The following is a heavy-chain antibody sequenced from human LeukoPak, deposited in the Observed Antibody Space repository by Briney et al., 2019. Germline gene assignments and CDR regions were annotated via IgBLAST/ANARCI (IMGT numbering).Heavy chain of an antibody. D-gene: IGHD1-1*01. CDR2: IIPIFCTA. V-gene: IGHV1-69*01. CDR1: LGTFSRYA. Sequence: SVNVSCKTSLGTFSRYAISWVRQAPRQGLEWMGVIIPIFCTANYAQKFQGRVTTTAEGSTSTAYMELSSLRSEDTAVYCCARDRSPSADWNDVGSEGYVLDYWGQGTLVTVSS. J-gene: IGHJ4*02. CDR3: ARDRSPSADWNDVGSEGYVLDY.